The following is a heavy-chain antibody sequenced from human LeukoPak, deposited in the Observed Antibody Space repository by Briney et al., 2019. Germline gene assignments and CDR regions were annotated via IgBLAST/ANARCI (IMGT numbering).Heavy chain of an antibody. Sequence: SETLSLTCSVSGDSISSRDYYWSWIRQPPGKGLEWIGYIYYSGSTSYNPSLKSRVTISVDTSKNQFSLRLRSVTAADTAMYYCARHLKIWVAHHDAFDVWSQGTMVTVSS. D-gene: IGHD5-12*01. J-gene: IGHJ3*01. V-gene: IGHV4-30-4*08. CDR2: IYYSGST. CDR3: ARHLKIWVAHHDAFDV. CDR1: GDSISSRDYY.